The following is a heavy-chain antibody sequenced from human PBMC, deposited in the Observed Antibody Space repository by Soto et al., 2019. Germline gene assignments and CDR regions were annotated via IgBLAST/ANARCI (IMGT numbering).Heavy chain of an antibody. CDR1: GGSISSSSYY. CDR2: IYYGGST. Sequence: QLQLQESGPGLVRPSETLSLTCTVSGGSISSSSYYWGWIRQPPGKGLEWIGSIYYGGSTYYNPSLKSRVTISVDTSKNQFALKLSSVTAADTAVYYCARSIAAEAFDIWGQGTMVTVSS. CDR3: ARSIAAEAFDI. J-gene: IGHJ3*02. D-gene: IGHD6-13*01. V-gene: IGHV4-39*01.